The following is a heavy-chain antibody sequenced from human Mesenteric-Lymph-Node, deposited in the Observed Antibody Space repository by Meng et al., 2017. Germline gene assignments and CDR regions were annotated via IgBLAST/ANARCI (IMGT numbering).Heavy chain of an antibody. J-gene: IGHJ4*02. CDR1: GYSFTSYW. CDR3: ARDESAGTYYFDY. CDR2: IYPGDSDT. V-gene: IGHV5-51*01. D-gene: IGHD3-16*01. Sequence: GGSLRLSCKGSGYSFTSYWIGWVRQMPGKGLEWMGIIYPGDSDTRYSPSFQGQVTISVDKSISTAYLQWSSLKASDTAMYYCARDESAGTYYFDYWGQGTLVTVSS.